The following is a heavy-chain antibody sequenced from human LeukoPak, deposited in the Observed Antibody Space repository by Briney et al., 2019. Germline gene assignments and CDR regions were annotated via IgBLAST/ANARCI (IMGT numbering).Heavy chain of an antibody. CDR2: ISSSGSTI. CDR1: GFTFSDYY. Sequence: GGSLRLSCAASGFTFSDYYMSWIRQAPGKGLEWVSYISSSGSTIYYADSVKGRFTISRDNAKNSLYLQMNSLRAEDTAVYYCASRTSGSRRDYYYGMDVWGQGTTVTVSS. J-gene: IGHJ6*02. D-gene: IGHD1-26*01. CDR3: ASRTSGSRRDYYYGMDV. V-gene: IGHV3-11*04.